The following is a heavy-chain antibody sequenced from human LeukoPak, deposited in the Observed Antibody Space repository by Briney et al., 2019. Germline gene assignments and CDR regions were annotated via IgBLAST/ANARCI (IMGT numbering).Heavy chain of an antibody. CDR1: GYNFGSSW. J-gene: IGHJ5*02. Sequence: GESLKISCQGSGYNFGSSWIAWVRQMPGKGLEWMGIIYPGDSDTRYSPSFQGQVTISADKSISTAYLQWSSLKASDTAMYYCARLKADSSGGGISVWFDPWGQGTLVTVSS. CDR2: IYPGDSDT. D-gene: IGHD6-19*01. V-gene: IGHV5-51*01. CDR3: ARLKADSSGGGISVWFDP.